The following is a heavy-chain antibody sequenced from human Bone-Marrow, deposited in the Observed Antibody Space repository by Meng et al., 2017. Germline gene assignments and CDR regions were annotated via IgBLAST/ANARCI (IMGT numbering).Heavy chain of an antibody. J-gene: IGHJ6*02. D-gene: IGHD6-19*01. CDR2: INHSGST. Sequence: SETLSLTCAVYGGSFSGYYWSWIRQPPGKGLEWIGEINHSGSTNYNPSLKSRVTISVDTSKNQFSLKLSSVTAADTAAYYCARHSGWTAQKYYYYYYGMDVWGQGTTVTVSS. CDR3: ARHSGWTAQKYYYYYYGMDV. V-gene: IGHV4-34*01. CDR1: GGSFSGYY.